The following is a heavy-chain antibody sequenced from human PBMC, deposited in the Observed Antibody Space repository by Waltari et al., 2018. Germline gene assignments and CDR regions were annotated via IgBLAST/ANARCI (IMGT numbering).Heavy chain of an antibody. CDR3: ARLHHQTTVDYYYMDV. CDR2: INHSGST. V-gene: IGHV4-34*01. J-gene: IGHJ6*03. D-gene: IGHD4-4*01. CDR1: GGSFSGYY. Sequence: QVQLQQWGAGLLKPSETLSLTCAVYGGSFSGYYWSWIRQPPGKGLEWIGEINHSGSTNYNPSLKSRVTISVDTSKNQFSLKLSSVTAADTAVYYCARLHHQTTVDYYYMDVWGKGTTVTISS.